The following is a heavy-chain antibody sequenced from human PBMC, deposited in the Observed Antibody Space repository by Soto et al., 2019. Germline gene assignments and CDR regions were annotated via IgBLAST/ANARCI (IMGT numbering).Heavy chain of an antibody. Sequence: QVQLVQSGAEVKKPGSSVKVSCKASGGTFSSYAISWVRQAPGQGPEWMGGIIPIFGTANYAQKFQGRVTITADESTITAYMELSSLRSEDTAVYYCARDLTRYCSGGSCYSGNYYGMDVWGQGTTVTVSS. J-gene: IGHJ6*02. CDR1: GGTFSSYA. CDR2: IIPIFGTA. V-gene: IGHV1-69*01. CDR3: ARDLTRYCSGGSCYSGNYYGMDV. D-gene: IGHD2-15*01.